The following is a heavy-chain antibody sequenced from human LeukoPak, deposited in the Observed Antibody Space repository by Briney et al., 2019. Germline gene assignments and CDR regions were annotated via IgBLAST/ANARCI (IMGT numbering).Heavy chain of an antibody. CDR1: GGSFSGYY. J-gene: IGHJ5*02. CDR3: AVALNWFDP. V-gene: IGHV4-34*01. Sequence: PSETLSLTCAVYGGSFSGYYWSWIRQPPGKGLEWIGEINHSGSTNYNPSLKSRVTISVDTSKNQFSLKLSSVTAADTAVYYCAVALNWFDPWGQGTLVTVSS. D-gene: IGHD2-21*01. CDR2: INHSGST.